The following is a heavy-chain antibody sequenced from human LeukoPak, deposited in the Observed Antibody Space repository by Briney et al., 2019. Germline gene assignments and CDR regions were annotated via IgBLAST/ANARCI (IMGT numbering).Heavy chain of an antibody. CDR1: GGSISSSSYY. J-gene: IGHJ4*02. V-gene: IGHV4-39*01. CDR2: IYYSGRT. CDR3: ARYHDSSDY. Sequence: SETLSLTCTVSGGSISSSSYYWGWIRQPPGKGLEWIGSIYYSGRTYYNPSLKCRVTISVDTSKNQFSLNLRFVTAADTAVYYCARYHDSSDYWGQGTLVTVSS. D-gene: IGHD3-22*01.